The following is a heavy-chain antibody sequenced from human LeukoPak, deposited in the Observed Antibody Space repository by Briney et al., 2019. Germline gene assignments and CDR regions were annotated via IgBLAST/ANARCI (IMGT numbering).Heavy chain of an antibody. CDR3: AKVRYDSSGYQSPYFDY. V-gene: IGHV3-23*01. CDR2: ISGSGSST. J-gene: IGHJ4*02. D-gene: IGHD3-22*01. Sequence: GGSLRLSCAASGFTFSSYAMSWVRQAPGKGLEWISVISGSGSSTYYADSVKGRFTISRDNSKNTLYLQMNSLRAEDTAVYYCAKVRYDSSGYQSPYFDYWGQGTLVTVSS. CDR1: GFTFSSYA.